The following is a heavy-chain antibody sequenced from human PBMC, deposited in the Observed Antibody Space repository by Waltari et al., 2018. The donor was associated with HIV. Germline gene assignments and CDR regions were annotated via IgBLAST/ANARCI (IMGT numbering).Heavy chain of an antibody. CDR1: GYTFSNYA. CDR2: INTNTGNP. V-gene: IGHV7-4-1*02. Sequence: QLQLVQSASELKKPGASVKVSCKASGYTFSNYAMNWVRQAPGQGLEWMGWINTNTGNPTYAQGFTGRFVFSLDTSVNTAYLQINSLKAEDTAVYYCARITMTLGCIMDVWGQGTTVTVSS. J-gene: IGHJ6*02. D-gene: IGHD3-10*01. CDR3: ARITMTLGCIMDV.